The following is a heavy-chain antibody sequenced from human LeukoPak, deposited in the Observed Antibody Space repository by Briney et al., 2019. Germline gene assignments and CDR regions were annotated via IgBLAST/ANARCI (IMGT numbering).Heavy chain of an antibody. CDR3: TRHLIGSTPFDY. J-gene: IGHJ4*02. Sequence: GGSLKLSCAASGFTFSDSAFHWVRQASGKGLQRVGRIRSKPNSYATAYTASVKGRFTISRDDSKNMAYLQMNSLNTEDTAMYYCTRHLIGSTPFDYWGQGTLVSVSS. CDR2: IRSKPNSYAT. D-gene: IGHD2-15*01. V-gene: IGHV3-73*01. CDR1: GFTFSDSA.